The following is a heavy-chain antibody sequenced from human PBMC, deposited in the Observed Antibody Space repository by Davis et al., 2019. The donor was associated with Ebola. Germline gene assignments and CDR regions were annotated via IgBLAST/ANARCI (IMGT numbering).Heavy chain of an antibody. CDR3: ARDLVAAAADY. D-gene: IGHD6-13*01. J-gene: IGHJ4*02. CDR1: GFTFSSHW. CDR2: IKQDGSEK. Sequence: GGSLRLSCAASGFTFSSHWMSWVRQAPGKGLEWVANIKQDGSEKYYVDSVKGRFTISRDNAKNSLYLQMNSLRAEDTAVYYCARDLVAAAADYWGQGTLVTVSS. V-gene: IGHV3-7*01.